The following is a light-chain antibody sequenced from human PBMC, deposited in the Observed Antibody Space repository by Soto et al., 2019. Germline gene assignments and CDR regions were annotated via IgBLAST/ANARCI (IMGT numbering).Light chain of an antibody. CDR2: DAS. V-gene: IGKV3-11*01. Sequence: TQSPATLSLSPGERVTLSCRASQSVSSYLAWYQQKPGQAPRLLIYDASNRATGIPARFSGSGSGTDFTLTISRLEPQDFAVYYCQRYGRSPLITFGQGTRLEIK. J-gene: IGKJ5*01. CDR3: QRYGRSPLIT. CDR1: QSVSSY.